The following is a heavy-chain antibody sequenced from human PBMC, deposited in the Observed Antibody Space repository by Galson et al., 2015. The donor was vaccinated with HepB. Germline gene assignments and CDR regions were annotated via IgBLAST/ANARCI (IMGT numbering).Heavy chain of an antibody. J-gene: IGHJ5*02. CDR1: GYTFTGYA. V-gene: IGHV1-3*01. CDR2: INAGNGNT. CDR3: ARYDYSNYWFDP. Sequence: SVKVSCKASGYTFTGYAMHWVRQAPGQRLEWMGWINAGNGNTKYSQKFQGRVTITRDTSASTAYMELSSLRSEDTAVYYCARYDYSNYWFDPWGQGTLVTVSS. D-gene: IGHD4-11*01.